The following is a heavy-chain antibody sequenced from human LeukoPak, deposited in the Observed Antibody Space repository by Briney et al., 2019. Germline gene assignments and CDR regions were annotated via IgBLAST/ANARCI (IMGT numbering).Heavy chain of an antibody. Sequence: SETLSLTCTVSGGSISSGGYYWSWIRQHPGKGLEWIGYIYYSGSTYYNPSLKSRVTISVDTSKNQFSLKLSSVTAADTTVYYCARDRKNYDSSGYYIDYWGQGTLVTVSS. J-gene: IGHJ4*02. CDR1: GGSISSGGYY. CDR2: IYYSGST. V-gene: IGHV4-31*03. D-gene: IGHD3-22*01. CDR3: ARDRKNYDSSGYYIDY.